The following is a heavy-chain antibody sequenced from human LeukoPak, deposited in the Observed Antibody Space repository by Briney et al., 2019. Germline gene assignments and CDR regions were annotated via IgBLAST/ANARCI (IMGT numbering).Heavy chain of an antibody. J-gene: IGHJ4*02. CDR2: MNPNSGNT. D-gene: IGHD6-19*01. V-gene: IGHV1-8*03. CDR3: ARAYSSGWFDFDY. Sequence: ASVKVSCKASGYTFTNYDINWVRQATGQGLEWMGWMNPNSGNTGYAQKFQGRVTITRNNSISTAYTELSSLRSEDTAVYYCARAYSSGWFDFDYWGQGTLVTVSS. CDR1: GYTFTNYD.